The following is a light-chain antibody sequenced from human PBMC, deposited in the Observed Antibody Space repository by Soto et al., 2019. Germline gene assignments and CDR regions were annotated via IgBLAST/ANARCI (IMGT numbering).Light chain of an antibody. V-gene: IGKV1-6*02. CDR2: AAS. Sequence: IQMTQSPSSLSASVVDRVTITGLASQDIRNDLGWYQQKPGKAPILLIYAASSLQSGVPSRFSGSGSGRDFTLTISSLQPADFATYYCLQDYIYPLTFGGGTKVDIK. CDR3: LQDYIYPLT. CDR1: QDIRND. J-gene: IGKJ4*01.